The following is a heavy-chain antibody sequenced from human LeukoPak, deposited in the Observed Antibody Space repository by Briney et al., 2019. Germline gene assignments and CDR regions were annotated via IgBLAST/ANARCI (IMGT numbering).Heavy chain of an antibody. Sequence: PSETLSLTCTVSGGSISSSSYYWGWIRQPPGKGLEWIGSIYYSGSTYYNPSLKSRLTIFVDTSKNQFSLDLSSVTAADTAVYYCARLRGAMTPVTSDFDYWGQGILVTVSS. V-gene: IGHV4-39*01. CDR3: ARLRGAMTPVTSDFDY. J-gene: IGHJ4*02. CDR2: IYYSGST. CDR1: GGSISSSSYY. D-gene: IGHD4-17*01.